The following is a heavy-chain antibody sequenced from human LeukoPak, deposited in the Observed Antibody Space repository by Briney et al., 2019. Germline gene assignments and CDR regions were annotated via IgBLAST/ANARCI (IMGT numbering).Heavy chain of an antibody. Sequence: ASVKVSCKASGYTFTSYGISWVRQAPGQGLEWMGWINTNTGNPTYAQGFTGRFVFSLDTSVSTAYLQISSLKAEDTAVYYCARDMVRGAFLVDYWGQGTLVTVSS. CDR3: ARDMVRGAFLVDY. CDR1: GYTFTSYG. D-gene: IGHD3-10*01. J-gene: IGHJ4*02. V-gene: IGHV7-4-1*02. CDR2: INTNTGNP.